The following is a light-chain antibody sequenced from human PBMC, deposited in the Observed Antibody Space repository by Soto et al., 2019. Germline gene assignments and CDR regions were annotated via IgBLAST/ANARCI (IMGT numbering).Light chain of an antibody. CDR1: SSDVGNYNY. CDR2: DVS. CDR3: SSYTSSRTLV. Sequence: QSALTQPASVSGSPGQSITISCTGTSSDVGNYNYVSWYQQHPGKVPKLMIYDVSNRPSGVSNRFSGSKSGNTASLTISGLQTEEEADYYCSSYTSSRTLVFGTGTKLTVL. J-gene: IGLJ1*01. V-gene: IGLV2-14*03.